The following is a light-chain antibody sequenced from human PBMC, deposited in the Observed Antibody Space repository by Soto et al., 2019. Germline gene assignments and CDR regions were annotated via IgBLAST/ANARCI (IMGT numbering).Light chain of an antibody. CDR1: QSISCNY. J-gene: IGKJ5*01. CDR3: QVYGNSPIT. CDR2: VAS. Sequence: EIVLTQSPGTLSLSPGERATLSCRASQSISCNYLSFYXHKPGQXXXXLXDVASSRATGIPDRFSGSGSGTDFTLTISGLQPEDFALYYCQVYGNSPITFGQGTRLEIK. V-gene: IGKV3-20*01.